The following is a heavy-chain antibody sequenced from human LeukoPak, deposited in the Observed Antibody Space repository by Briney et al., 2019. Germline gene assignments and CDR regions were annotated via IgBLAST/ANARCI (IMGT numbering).Heavy chain of an antibody. D-gene: IGHD1-26*01. J-gene: IGHJ4*02. CDR2: ISHDGSNK. V-gene: IGHV3-30*03. Sequence: GGSLRLSCAASGFTFSTYGMHWVRQAPGKGLEWVAVISHDGSNKYYADSVKGRFTISRDNSKNTLSLQMNSLRAEDTAVYYCARGGNYKLEYWGQGTLVTVSS. CDR3: ARGGNYKLEY. CDR1: GFTFSTYG.